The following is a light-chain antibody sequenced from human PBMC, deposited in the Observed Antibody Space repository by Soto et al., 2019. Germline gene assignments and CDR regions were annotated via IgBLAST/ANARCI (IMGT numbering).Light chain of an antibody. Sequence: QSVLTQPASVSGSPGQSITISCSGTSRDIGAYNLVSWYQQPPGKAPKLLIYEVRNRPSGISNRFSGSKSGTTASLTISSLLPEDEADYYCSAYTSRSTLVFGGGTKLTVL. J-gene: IGLJ2*01. V-gene: IGLV2-14*01. CDR1: SRDIGAYNL. CDR3: SAYTSRSTLV. CDR2: EVR.